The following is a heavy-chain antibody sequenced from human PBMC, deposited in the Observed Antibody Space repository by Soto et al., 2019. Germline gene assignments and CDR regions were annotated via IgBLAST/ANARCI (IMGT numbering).Heavy chain of an antibody. J-gene: IGHJ6*01. CDR3: GSGFYYGSGGLHPYNSSLFV. Sequence: GASVKVSCKASGYTFTGYYMHWVRQAPGQGLEWMGWINPNSGGTNYAQKFQGWVTMTRDTSISTAYMELSRLRSDDTAVYYCGSGFYYGSGGLHPYNSSLFVCGKGTRVPFS. CDR2: INPNSGGT. CDR1: GYTFTGYY. D-gene: IGHD3-10*01. V-gene: IGHV1-2*04.